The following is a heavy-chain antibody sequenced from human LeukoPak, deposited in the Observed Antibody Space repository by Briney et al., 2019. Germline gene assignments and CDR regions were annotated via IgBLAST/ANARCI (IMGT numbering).Heavy chain of an antibody. D-gene: IGHD2-2*01. Sequence: ASVKVSCKASGGTFSSYAISWVRQAPGQGLEWMGRIIPILGIANYAQKFQGRVTITADKSTSTAYMELSSLRSEDTAAYYCARGDIVVVPATDYYYYYGMDVWGQGTTVTVSS. CDR3: ARGDIVVVPATDYYYYYGMDV. J-gene: IGHJ6*02. CDR2: IIPILGIA. V-gene: IGHV1-69*04. CDR1: GGTFSSYA.